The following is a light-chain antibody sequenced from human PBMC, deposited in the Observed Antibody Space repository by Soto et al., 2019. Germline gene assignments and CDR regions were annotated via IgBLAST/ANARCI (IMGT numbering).Light chain of an antibody. Sequence: EIVLTQSPGTPSLSPGERATLSCRASRSVSSSYLAWYQQKPGQAPRLLIYGASSRATGIPDRFSGSGSGTDFTLTISRLEPEDFAVYYCQQYGSPLTFGGGTKVDIK. CDR2: GAS. V-gene: IGKV3-20*01. CDR1: RSVSSSY. CDR3: QQYGSPLT. J-gene: IGKJ4*01.